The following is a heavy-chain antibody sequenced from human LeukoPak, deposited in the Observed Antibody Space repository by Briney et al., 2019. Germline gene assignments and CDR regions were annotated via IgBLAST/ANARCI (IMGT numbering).Heavy chain of an antibody. Sequence: GESLKISCKGSGYSFTSYWIGWVRQMPGKGLEWMGIIYPGDSDNRYSPSFQGQVTISADKSISTAYLQWSSLKASDTAMYYCARIYCSGGSCFSYYFDYWGQGTLVTVSS. CDR2: IYPGDSDN. CDR1: GYSFTSYW. J-gene: IGHJ4*02. CDR3: ARIYCSGGSCFSYYFDY. D-gene: IGHD2-15*01. V-gene: IGHV5-51*01.